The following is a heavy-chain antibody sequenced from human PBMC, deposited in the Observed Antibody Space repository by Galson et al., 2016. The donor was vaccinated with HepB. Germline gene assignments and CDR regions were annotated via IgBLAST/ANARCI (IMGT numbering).Heavy chain of an antibody. J-gene: IGHJ4*02. D-gene: IGHD3-16*01. Sequence: SLRLSCAVSTFDFSSHWMSWVRQAPGMGLEWVANIKKDGSERNYADTVRGRFTITRDTAKNSLYLQMSSLRAEDTAVYYWAFGRWLDYWGQGTLVTVSS. CDR1: TFDFSSHW. CDR2: IKKDGSER. CDR3: AFGRWLDY. V-gene: IGHV3-7*01.